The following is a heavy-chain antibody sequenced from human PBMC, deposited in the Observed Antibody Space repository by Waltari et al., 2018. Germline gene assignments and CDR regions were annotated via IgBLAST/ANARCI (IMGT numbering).Heavy chain of an antibody. CDR3: AGARGAVVPAAIVY. Sequence: QLQLQESGPGLVKPSETLSLTCTVSGGSISSSSYYWGWIRQPPGKGLEWIGSIYYSGGNDHKRSLKGGVTISVATAKNQCSLKLRLGTGADTAVYYCAGARGAVVPAAIVYWGQGTLVTVSS. D-gene: IGHD2-2*01. J-gene: IGHJ4*02. V-gene: IGHV4-39*01. CDR2: IYYSGGN. CDR1: GGSISSSSYY.